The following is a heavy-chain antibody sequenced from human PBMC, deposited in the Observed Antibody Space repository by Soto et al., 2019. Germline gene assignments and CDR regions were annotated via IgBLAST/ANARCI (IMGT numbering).Heavy chain of an antibody. Sequence: QVQLVESGGGVVQPGRSLRLSCAASGFTFSSYAMHWVRQAPGKGLEWVAVISYDGSNKYYADSVKGRFTISRDNSKNTLYLQINSLRAEDTAVYYCATRGFDPWGQGTLVTVSS. CDR2: ISYDGSNK. CDR1: GFTFSSYA. CDR3: ATRGFDP. V-gene: IGHV3-30-3*01. J-gene: IGHJ5*02.